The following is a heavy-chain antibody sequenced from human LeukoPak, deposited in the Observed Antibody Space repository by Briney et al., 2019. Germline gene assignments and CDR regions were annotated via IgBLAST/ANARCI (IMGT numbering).Heavy chain of an antibody. J-gene: IGHJ4*02. CDR1: GFTFSDYY. Sequence: GGSLRLSCAASGFTFSDYYMSWIRQAPGKGLEWVSYISSSGSTIYYADSVKGRFTISRYNAKNSLYLQMNRLRAEDTAVYYCARKDIVLVVYAMAAPGGIDYWGQGTLVTVSS. D-gene: IGHD2-8*01. V-gene: IGHV3-11*01. CDR3: ARKDIVLVVYAMAAPGGIDY. CDR2: ISSSGSTI.